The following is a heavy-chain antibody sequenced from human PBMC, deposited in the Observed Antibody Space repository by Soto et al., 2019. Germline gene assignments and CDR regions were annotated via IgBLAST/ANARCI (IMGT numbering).Heavy chain of an antibody. V-gene: IGHV1-69*01. CDR2: IIPIVGTA. Sequence: QVQLVQSGAEVKKPGSSVKVSCKASGGTFSSYAISWVRQAPGQGLEWMGGIIPIVGTANYAQKFQGRVTITSDESKSTAYMELSSLRSEDKAMYYCARVGDIVVVPAAILRLGYYYYGMDVWGQGTTVTVSS. D-gene: IGHD2-2*02. CDR1: GGTFSSYA. J-gene: IGHJ6*02. CDR3: ARVGDIVVVPAAILRLGYYYYGMDV.